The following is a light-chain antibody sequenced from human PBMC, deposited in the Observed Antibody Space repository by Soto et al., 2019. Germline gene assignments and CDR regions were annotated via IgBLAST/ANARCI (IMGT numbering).Light chain of an antibody. V-gene: IGLV2-14*01. Sequence: QSALTQPASVSGSPGQSIAISCTGTRSDVGAYNYVSWYQQHPGKAPKLMIYEVSNRPSGVSNRFSGSKSANTASLTISGLQAEDEAHYYCSSYTSDNRSYVFGTGTKVTVL. CDR3: SSYTSDNRSYV. CDR2: EVS. J-gene: IGLJ1*01. CDR1: RSDVGAYNY.